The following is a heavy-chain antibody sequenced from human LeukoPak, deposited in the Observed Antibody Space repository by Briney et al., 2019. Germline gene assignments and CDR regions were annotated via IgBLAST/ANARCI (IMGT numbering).Heavy chain of an antibody. CDR3: ARAEGYGGELDS. D-gene: IGHD4-23*01. V-gene: IGHV3-30*04. J-gene: IGHJ4*02. Sequence: SLRLSCAASGFTFSTYAMHWVRQAPGKGLEWVAVIPYDGSNKYYADAVKGRITISRENSKNRLYLQMNSLRAEDTAVYYCARAEGYGGELDSWGQGTLVTVSS. CDR1: GFTFSTYA. CDR2: IPYDGSNK.